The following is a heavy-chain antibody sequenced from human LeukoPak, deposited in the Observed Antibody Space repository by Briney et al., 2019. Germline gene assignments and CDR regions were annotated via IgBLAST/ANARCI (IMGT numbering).Heavy chain of an antibody. V-gene: IGHV3-48*01. J-gene: IGHJ4*02. CDR1: GFTFSSYA. CDR3: ARDRSVSIAARPGDY. D-gene: IGHD6-6*01. CDR2: ISSSSSTI. Sequence: PGGSLRLSCAASGFTFSSYAMSWVRQAPGKGLEWVSYISSSSSTIYYADSVKGRFTISRDNAKNSLYLQMNSLRAEDTAVYYCARDRSVSIAARPGDYWGQGTLVTVSS.